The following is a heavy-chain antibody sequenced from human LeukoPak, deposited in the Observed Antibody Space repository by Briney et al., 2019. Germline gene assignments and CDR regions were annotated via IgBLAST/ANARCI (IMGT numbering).Heavy chain of an antibody. V-gene: IGHV1-24*01. D-gene: IGHD5-12*01. Sequence: ASVKVSCKVSVYTLTELSIHCVRHAPGKGVEWVWGFDPEDGETIYAQTFQGRFTMTEDTSKATAYMALSRLRSEETAVYYCAKDMGLWGYSYWGQGTLVTVSS. CDR3: AKDMGLWGYSY. CDR2: FDPEDGET. J-gene: IGHJ4*02. CDR1: VYTLTELS.